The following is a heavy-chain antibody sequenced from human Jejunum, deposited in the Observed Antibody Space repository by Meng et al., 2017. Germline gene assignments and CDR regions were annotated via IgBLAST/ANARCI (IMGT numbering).Heavy chain of an antibody. CDR3: VREGYCSRGDCHLDWYIDL. Sequence: GESLKISCAASGFTFSRYDFHWVRQVPGEGLEGVSAIGAGGDTYYPASVKGRFTISRENAWNSLYLQMNSLRAGETAVYYCVREGYCSRGDCHLDWYIDLWGRGTLVTVSS. J-gene: IGHJ2*01. D-gene: IGHD2-15*01. CDR1: GFTFSRYD. V-gene: IGHV3-13*01. CDR2: IGAGGDT.